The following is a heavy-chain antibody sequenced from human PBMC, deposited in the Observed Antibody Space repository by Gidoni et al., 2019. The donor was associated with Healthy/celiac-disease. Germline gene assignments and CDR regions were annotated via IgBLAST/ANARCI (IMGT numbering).Heavy chain of an antibody. D-gene: IGHD6-13*01. V-gene: IGHV3-11*05. Sequence: QVQLEESGGGLVKPGGSLRLSCAASGFTFSDYYMRWIRQAPGKGLECVSYISSISSYTNYADSVKGRFTISRDNAKNSLYLQMNSLRAEDTAVYYCARDGSIAAAGDRDYYYGMDVWGQGTTVTVSS. CDR3: ARDGSIAAAGDRDYYYGMDV. CDR2: ISSISSYT. J-gene: IGHJ6*02. CDR1: GFTFSDYY.